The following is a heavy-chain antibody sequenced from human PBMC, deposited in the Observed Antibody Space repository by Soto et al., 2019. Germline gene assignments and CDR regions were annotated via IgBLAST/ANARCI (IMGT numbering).Heavy chain of an antibody. CDR2: ISGSGGST. D-gene: IGHD3-3*01. CDR3: AKTPYDFWSGFPNWFDP. V-gene: IGHV3-23*01. Sequence: GGSLRLSCAASGFTFSSYAMSWVRQAPGKGLEWVSAISGSGGSTYYADSVKGRFTISRDNSKNTLYLQMNSLRAEETAVYYCAKTPYDFWSGFPNWFDPWGQGTLVTVSS. J-gene: IGHJ5*02. CDR1: GFTFSSYA.